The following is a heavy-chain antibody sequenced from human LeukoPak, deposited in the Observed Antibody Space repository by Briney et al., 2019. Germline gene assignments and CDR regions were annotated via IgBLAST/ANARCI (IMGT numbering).Heavy chain of an antibody. V-gene: IGHV3-74*01. CDR2: MNSDGSGT. Sequence: PGGSLRLSCAASGLTLSNYWMHWVRQAPGKGLVWVSRMNSDGSGTSYADSVKGRFTISRDNAKNTLYLQMNSLRAEDTAVYYCARDGELSPFDYWGQGTLVTVSS. CDR1: GLTLSNYW. J-gene: IGHJ4*02. D-gene: IGHD3-16*02. CDR3: ARDGELSPFDY.